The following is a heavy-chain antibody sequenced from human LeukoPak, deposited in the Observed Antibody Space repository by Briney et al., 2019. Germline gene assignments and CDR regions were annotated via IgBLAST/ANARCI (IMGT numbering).Heavy chain of an antibody. CDR3: ARVSAVTSIRFDP. CDR1: GGSISSYY. Sequence: SETLSLTCTASGGSISSYYWSWIRQPPGKGLEWIWYIYYSGSTNYNPSLKSRVTISVDTSKNQFSLKLSSVTAADTAVYYCARVSAVTSIRFDPWGQGTLVTVSS. J-gene: IGHJ5*02. CDR2: IYYSGST. V-gene: IGHV4-59*01. D-gene: IGHD4-17*01.